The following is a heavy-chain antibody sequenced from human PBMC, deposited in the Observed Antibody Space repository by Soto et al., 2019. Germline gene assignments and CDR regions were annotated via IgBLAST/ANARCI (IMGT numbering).Heavy chain of an antibody. D-gene: IGHD3-3*01. CDR2: ISSSSSYI. CDR1: GFTFSSYS. Sequence: GSLRLSCAASGFTFSSYSMNWVRQAPGKGLEWVSSISSSSSYIYYADSVKSRFTISRDNAKNSLYLQMNSLRAEDTAVYYCARDPHYDFWSGYPSPLYYFDYWGQGTLVTVSS. J-gene: IGHJ4*02. CDR3: ARDPHYDFWSGYPSPLYYFDY. V-gene: IGHV3-21*01.